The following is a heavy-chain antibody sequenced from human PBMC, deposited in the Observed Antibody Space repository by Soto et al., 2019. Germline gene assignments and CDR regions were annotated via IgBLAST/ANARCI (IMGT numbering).Heavy chain of an antibody. CDR2: ISPSGGST. CDR1: GYTFTSYY. D-gene: IGHD2-15*01. CDR3: ARVYCSGGRCYGIDY. J-gene: IGHJ4*02. V-gene: IGHV1-46*01. Sequence: QVQLVQSGAEVKKPGASVKVSCKASGYTFTSYYMHWVRQAPGQGLEWMGIISPSGGSTTYAQKFQGRVRMTRAPSTSTVYMELSSLRSEDTAVYYCARVYCSGGRCYGIDYWGQGTLVTVSS.